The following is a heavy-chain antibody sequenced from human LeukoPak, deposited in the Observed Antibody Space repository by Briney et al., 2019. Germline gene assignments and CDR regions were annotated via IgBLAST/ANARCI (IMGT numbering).Heavy chain of an antibody. Sequence: PSETLSLTCAVSGVSISPYYWAWIRQPPGKGLEWIGYIHTSGSNNQYRSLKSRVTISVDKSKNHFSLRLTSVTAADTAVYHCARLSAAVHLGAFDLWGQGTMVTVSS. CDR3: ARLSAAVHLGAFDL. CDR1: GVSISPYY. J-gene: IGHJ3*01. D-gene: IGHD3-3*01. V-gene: IGHV4-4*09. CDR2: IHTSGSN.